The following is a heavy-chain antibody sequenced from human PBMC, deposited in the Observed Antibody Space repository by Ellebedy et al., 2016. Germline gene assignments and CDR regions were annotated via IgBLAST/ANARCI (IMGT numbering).Heavy chain of an antibody. V-gene: IGHV4-39*07. CDR1: GDSVSSTSYY. Sequence: SETLSLTXTVSGDSVSSTSYYWGWIRQPPGQGLAWIGSIYYSGYTYYNPSLKSRVTISVDTSKNQFSLKLSSVTAADTAVYYCARDEYSTSRAFQHWGQGSLVTVSS. CDR2: IYYSGYT. J-gene: IGHJ1*01. CDR3: ARDEYSTSRAFQH. D-gene: IGHD6-6*01.